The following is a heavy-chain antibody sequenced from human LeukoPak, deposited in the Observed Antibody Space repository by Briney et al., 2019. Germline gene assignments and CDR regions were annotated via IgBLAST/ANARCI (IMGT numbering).Heavy chain of an antibody. CDR1: GFTFSSYA. Sequence: GGSLRLSCAASGFTFSSYAMSWVRQAPGKGLEWVSAISGSGGSTYYADSVKGRFTISRDNSKNTLYLQMNSLRAEDTAVYYCAKDVYDYVWGSYPFDYWGQGTLVTVSS. CDR2: ISGSGGST. CDR3: AKDVYDYVWGSYPFDY. J-gene: IGHJ4*02. D-gene: IGHD3-16*01. V-gene: IGHV3-23*01.